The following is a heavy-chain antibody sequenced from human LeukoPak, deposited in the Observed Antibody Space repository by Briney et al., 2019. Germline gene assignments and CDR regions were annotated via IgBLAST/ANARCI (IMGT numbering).Heavy chain of an antibody. CDR1: GFTFTSNA. Sequence: GGSLRLSCAASGFTFTSNAMTWVRQAPGKGLEWVSGISASGISTDYADSVKGRLTMSRDNSKNTLYLQMNSLRAEDTAVYFCAKGLHHFDSWGQGTLVTVSS. CDR3: AKGLHHFDS. V-gene: IGHV3-23*01. J-gene: IGHJ4*02. CDR2: ISASGIST.